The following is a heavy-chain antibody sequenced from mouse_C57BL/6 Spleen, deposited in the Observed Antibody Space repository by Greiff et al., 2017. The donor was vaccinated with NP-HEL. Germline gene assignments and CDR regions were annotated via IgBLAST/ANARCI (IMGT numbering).Heavy chain of an antibody. D-gene: IGHD3-2*02. CDR2: IHPNSGST. CDR3: APDSSGYSY. Sequence: QVQLKQSGAELVKPGASVKLSCKASGYTFTSYWMHWVKQRPGQGLEWIGMIHPNSGSTNYNEKFKSKATLTVDKSSSTAYMQLSSLTSEDSAVYYCAPDSSGYSYWGQGTLVTVSA. J-gene: IGHJ3*01. CDR1: GYTFTSYW. V-gene: IGHV1-64*01.